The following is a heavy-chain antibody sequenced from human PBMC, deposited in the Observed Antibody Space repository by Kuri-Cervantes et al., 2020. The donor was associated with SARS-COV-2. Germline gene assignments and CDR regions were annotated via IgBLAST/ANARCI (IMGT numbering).Heavy chain of an antibody. V-gene: IGHV3-43D*03. Sequence: GGSLRLSCAASGFTLDDYGMYWVRQAPGKGLEWVSCITWDGGSTFYADSVKGRFTISRDNSKNTLYLQMNSLRAEDTAVYYRSAGTKYLDWYFDLWGRGTLVTVSS. D-gene: IGHD6-13*01. J-gene: IGHJ2*01. CDR1: GFTLDDYG. CDR2: ITWDGGST. CDR3: SAGTKYLDWYFDL.